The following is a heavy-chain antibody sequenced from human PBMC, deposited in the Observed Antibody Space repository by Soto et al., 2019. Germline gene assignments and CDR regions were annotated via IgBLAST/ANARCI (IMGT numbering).Heavy chain of an antibody. CDR3: ARESACGGRSCPWDY. CDR1: GYTFTAYG. D-gene: IGHD2-2*01. Sequence: QVQLVQSGPEVKNPGASVKVSCKPSGYTFTAYGITWLRQAPGQGPEWMGWISTSNGNTEYSQRLQGRVTMTRDTSTNTVYMELRSRRSDDTAVYYCARESACGGRSCPWDYWGKGPLVPVSP. CDR2: ISTSNGNT. J-gene: IGHJ4*02. V-gene: IGHV1-18*01.